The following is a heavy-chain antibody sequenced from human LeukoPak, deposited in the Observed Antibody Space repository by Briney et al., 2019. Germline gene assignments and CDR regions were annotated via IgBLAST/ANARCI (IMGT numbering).Heavy chain of an antibody. CDR2: INSDGSST. CDR3: ARKSWAVAAQYYFDY. CDR1: GFTFSSYW. J-gene: IGHJ4*02. D-gene: IGHD2-15*01. Sequence: GGSLRLSCAASGFTFSSYWMHWVRQAPGKGLVWVSRINSDGSSTSYADSVKGRFTISRDNAKNSLYLQMNSLRAEDTAVYYCARKSWAVAAQYYFDYWGQGTLVTVSS. V-gene: IGHV3-74*01.